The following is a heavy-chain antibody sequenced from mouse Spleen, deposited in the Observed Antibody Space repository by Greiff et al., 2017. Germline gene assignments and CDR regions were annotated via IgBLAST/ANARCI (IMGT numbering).Heavy chain of an antibody. CDR2: IYPGDGDT. Sequence: QVQLKQSGPELVKPGASVKISCKASGYAFSSSWMNWVKQRPGKGLEWIGRIYPGDGDTNYNGKFKGKATLTADKSSSTAYMQLSSLTSEDSAVYFCARDYGRGDMDYWGQGTSVTVSS. CDR3: ARDYGRGDMDY. V-gene: IGHV1-82*01. CDR1: GYAFSSSW. D-gene: IGHD1-1*01. J-gene: IGHJ4*01.